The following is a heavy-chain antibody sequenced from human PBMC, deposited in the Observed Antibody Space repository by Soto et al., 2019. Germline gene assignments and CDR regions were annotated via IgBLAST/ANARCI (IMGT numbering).Heavy chain of an antibody. CDR3: ARDYYYGSGSYYKHYYYYMDV. Sequence: EVQLVESGGGLVQPGGSLRLSCAASGFTFSSYSMNWVRQAPGKGLEWVSYISSSSTIYYADSVKGRFTISRDNAKNSLYLQMNSLRAEDTAVYYCARDYYYGSGSYYKHYYYYMDVWGKGTTVTVSS. V-gene: IGHV3-48*01. D-gene: IGHD3-10*01. CDR1: GFTFSSYS. J-gene: IGHJ6*03. CDR2: ISSSSTI.